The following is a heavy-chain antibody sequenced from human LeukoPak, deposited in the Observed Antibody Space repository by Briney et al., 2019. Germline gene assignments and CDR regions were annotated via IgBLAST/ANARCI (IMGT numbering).Heavy chain of an antibody. D-gene: IGHD3-10*01. CDR1: GFTFNSYG. V-gene: IGHV3-30*02. Sequence: GGSLRLSCAASGFTFNSYGIHWVRQAPGKGLEWVAFIRYDGSSKYYVDSVKGRFTISRDNSKNTLYLQMNSLRAEDTAVYYCAKEFEIYYYFYMDVWGSGTTVTVSS. CDR3: AKEFEIYYYFYMDV. CDR2: IRYDGSSK. J-gene: IGHJ6*03.